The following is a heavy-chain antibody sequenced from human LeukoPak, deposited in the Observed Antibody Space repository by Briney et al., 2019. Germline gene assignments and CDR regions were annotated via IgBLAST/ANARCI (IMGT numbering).Heavy chain of an antibody. V-gene: IGHV1-69*13. CDR1: GGTFSSYA. CDR2: IIPIFGTA. CDR3: ARESPYYDSSGYYSGHFDY. D-gene: IGHD3-22*01. Sequence: SVKVSCKASGGTFSSYAISWVRQAPGQGLEWMGGIIPIFGTANYAQKFQGRVTITADESTSTAYMGLSSLRSEDTAVYYCARESPYYDSSGYYSGHFDYWGQGTLVTVSS. J-gene: IGHJ4*02.